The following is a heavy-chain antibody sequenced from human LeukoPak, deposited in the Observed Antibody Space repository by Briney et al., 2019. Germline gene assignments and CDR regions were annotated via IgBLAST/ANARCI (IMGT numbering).Heavy chain of an antibody. CDR1: GGSISSGGYY. J-gene: IGHJ4*02. CDR2: IYYSGST. CDR3: QTRYGGASHY. Sequence: SETLSLTCTVSGGSISSGGYYWSWIRQHPGKGLEWIGYIYYSGSTYYNPSLKSRVTISVDTSKNQFSLKLSSVTAADTAVYYCQTRYGGASHYWGQGTLVTVSS. V-gene: IGHV4-31*09. D-gene: IGHD4-17*01.